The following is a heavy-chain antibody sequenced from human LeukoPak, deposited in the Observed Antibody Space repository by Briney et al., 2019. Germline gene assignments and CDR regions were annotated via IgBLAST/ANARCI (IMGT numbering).Heavy chain of an antibody. Sequence: GGSLRLSCAASGFIFSDYAMHWVRLAPGKGLEYVSGVSSKGGSTFYANSVKDRFTISRDNSKNTLYLQMGSLRPEDMAVYYCARVPRLGGAFDIWGQGTMVTVSS. D-gene: IGHD3-16*01. J-gene: IGHJ3*02. CDR3: ARVPRLGGAFDI. CDR1: GFIFSDYA. CDR2: VSSKGGST. V-gene: IGHV3-64*01.